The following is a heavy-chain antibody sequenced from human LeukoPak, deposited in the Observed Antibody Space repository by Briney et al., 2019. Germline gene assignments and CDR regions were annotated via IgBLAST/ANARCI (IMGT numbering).Heavy chain of an antibody. V-gene: IGHV3-30*02. J-gene: IGHJ4*02. CDR2: IRYDGRNK. CDR1: GFNFSYYG. D-gene: IGHD5-24*01. CDR3: ARDPRWLQAEFDY. Sequence: PGGSLRLSCAASGFNFSYYGMHWVRQAPGRGLEWVAFIRYDGRNKYYPDSVKGRFTISRDNSKNKLYLQMNSLRAEDTAVYYCARDPRWLQAEFDYWGQGTLVTVSS.